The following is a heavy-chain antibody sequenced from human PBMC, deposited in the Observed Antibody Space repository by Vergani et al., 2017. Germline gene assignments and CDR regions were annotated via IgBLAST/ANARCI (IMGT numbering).Heavy chain of an antibody. D-gene: IGHD6-19*01. CDR2: LSASDRRT. CDR3: AGVGRSEVAGTCGAFDI. Sequence: EVQLLESGGDLVQPGGSLRLSCAASGVTFIMHAMSWVRQAPGKGLEWVSTLSASDRRTHYADSVKGRFTISSDNSKNTLFLHMNSLRPADTAVYYCAGVGRSEVAGTCGAFDIWGQGTMVTVSS. CDR1: GVTFIMHA. V-gene: IGHV3-23*01. J-gene: IGHJ3*02.